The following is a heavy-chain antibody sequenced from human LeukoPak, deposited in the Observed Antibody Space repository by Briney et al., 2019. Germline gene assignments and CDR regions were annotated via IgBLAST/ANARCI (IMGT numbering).Heavy chain of an antibody. J-gene: IGHJ4*02. CDR3: ASTAAPRGGEFDY. D-gene: IGHD6-6*01. V-gene: IGHV4-61*02. Sequence: PSETLSLTCTVSGGSISSGSYYWSWIRQPAGKGLEWIGRIYTSESTNYNPSLKSRVTISVDTSKNQFSLKLSSVTAADTAVYYCASTAAPRGGEFDYWGQGTLVTVSS. CDR2: IYTSEST. CDR1: GGSISSGSYY.